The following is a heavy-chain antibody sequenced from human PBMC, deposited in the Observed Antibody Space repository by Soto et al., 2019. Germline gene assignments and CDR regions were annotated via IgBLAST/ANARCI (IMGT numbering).Heavy chain of an antibody. CDR2: IIPIFGTA. V-gene: IGHV1-69*12. CDR3: ARGQDIVATTYYYGMDV. D-gene: IGHD5-12*01. CDR1: GGTFSSYA. Sequence: QVQLVQSGAEVKKPGSSVKVSCKASGGTFSSYAISWVRQAPGQGLEWMGGIIPIFGTANYAQKFQGRVTITAAEYTSTAYMELSRLRSEDTAVYYCARGQDIVATTYYYGMDVWGQGTTVTVSS. J-gene: IGHJ6*02.